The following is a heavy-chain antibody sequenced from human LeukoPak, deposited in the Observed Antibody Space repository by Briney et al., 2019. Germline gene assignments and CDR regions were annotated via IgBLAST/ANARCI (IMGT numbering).Heavy chain of an antibody. CDR3: ARASAVVAASFSGYYYYMDV. V-gene: IGHV1-69*06. D-gene: IGHD2-15*01. J-gene: IGHJ6*03. Sequence: ASVKVSCKASGGTFSSYAISWVRQAPGQGLEWMGGIIPIFGTANYAQKFQGRVTITADKSTSTAYMELSSLRSEDTAVYYCARASAVVAASFSGYYYYMDVWGKGTTVTVSS. CDR2: IIPIFGTA. CDR1: GGTFSSYA.